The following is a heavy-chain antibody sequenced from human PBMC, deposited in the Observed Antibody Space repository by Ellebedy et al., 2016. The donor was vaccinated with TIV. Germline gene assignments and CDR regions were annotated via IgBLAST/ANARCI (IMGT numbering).Heavy chain of an antibody. CDR2: INPIFGIA. J-gene: IGHJ4*02. CDR3: ARGEKYYGSGSYPL. Sequence: AASVKVSCKASGGPFSGNAIIWVRQAPGQGLEWMGGINPIFGIANYAQKFQGRVTITADASTSTANMDLSSLRSEDTAVYYCARGEKYYGSGSYPLWGQGTLVTVSS. CDR1: GGPFSGNA. V-gene: IGHV1-69*13. D-gene: IGHD3-10*01.